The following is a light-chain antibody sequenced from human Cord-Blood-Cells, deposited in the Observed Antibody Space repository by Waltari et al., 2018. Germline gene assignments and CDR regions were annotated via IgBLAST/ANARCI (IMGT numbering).Light chain of an antibody. CDR3: QQYNNWPPYT. J-gene: IGKJ2*01. Sequence: EIVMTQSPDTLSVSPVVRATLSCRASQSVSSNLAWDQQKPGQAPRLLIYGASPRATGIPARFSGSGSGTEVTITISSLQSEDFAVYYCQQYNNWPPYTFGQGTKLEIK. CDR1: QSVSSN. CDR2: GAS. V-gene: IGKV3-15*01.